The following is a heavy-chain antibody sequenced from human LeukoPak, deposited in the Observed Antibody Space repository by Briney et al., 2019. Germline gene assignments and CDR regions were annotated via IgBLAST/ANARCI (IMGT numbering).Heavy chain of an antibody. D-gene: IGHD2-15*01. J-gene: IGHJ5*02. CDR3: ALGAGYCSGGSCYSGWFDP. CDR1: GGSINTYY. V-gene: IGHV4-59*08. Sequence: SETLSLTCTVSGGSINTYYWSWIRQPPGKGLEWIGYIYYSGSTNYNPSLKSRVTISVDTSKNQFSLKLSSVTAADTAVYYCALGAGYCSGGSCYSGWFDPWGQGTLVTVSS. CDR2: IYYSGST.